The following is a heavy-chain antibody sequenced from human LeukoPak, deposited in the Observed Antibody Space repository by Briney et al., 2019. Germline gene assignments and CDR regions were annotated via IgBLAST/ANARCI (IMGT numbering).Heavy chain of an antibody. Sequence: GGSLRLSCAASGFTFSDYYMTWIRQAPGKGLEWVSYISSSSSYTNYADSVKGRFTISRDNAKNSLYLQMNSLRVEDTAVYYCARAGSAARPRGVDVWGQGTTVTVSS. CDR2: ISSSSSYT. CDR3: ARAGSAARPRGVDV. J-gene: IGHJ6*02. D-gene: IGHD6-6*01. CDR1: GFTFSDYY. V-gene: IGHV3-11*06.